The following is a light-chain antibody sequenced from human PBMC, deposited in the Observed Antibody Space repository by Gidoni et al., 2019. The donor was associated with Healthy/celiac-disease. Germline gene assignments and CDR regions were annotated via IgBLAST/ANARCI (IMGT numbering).Light chain of an antibody. Sequence: QSVLTQPHSVSEAARERVTISCSGSSSNIGNNAVNWYQQLPGKAPKLLIYYDDLLPSGVSDRFSGSKSGTSASLAISGLQSEDEADYYCAAWDDSLNGYVFGTGTKVTVL. J-gene: IGLJ1*01. CDR3: AAWDDSLNGYV. CDR2: YDD. CDR1: SSNIGNNA. V-gene: IGLV1-36*01.